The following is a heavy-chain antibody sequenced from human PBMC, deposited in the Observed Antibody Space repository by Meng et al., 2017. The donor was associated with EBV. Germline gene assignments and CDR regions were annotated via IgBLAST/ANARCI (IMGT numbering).Heavy chain of an antibody. CDR1: GFTFSSYA. V-gene: IGHV3-23*01. Sequence: EVQLLESGGGLVQRGGSLRLSCAASGFTFSSYAMSWVRQAPGKGLEWVSAISGSGGSTYYADSVKGRFTISRDNSKNTLYLQMNSLRAEDTAVYYCAIYGSGSYYKGRFDYWGQGTLVTVSS. CDR3: AIYGSGSYYKGRFDY. D-gene: IGHD3-10*01. J-gene: IGHJ4*02. CDR2: ISGSGGST.